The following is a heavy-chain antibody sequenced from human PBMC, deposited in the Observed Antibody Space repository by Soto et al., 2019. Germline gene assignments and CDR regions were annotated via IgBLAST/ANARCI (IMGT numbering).Heavy chain of an antibody. V-gene: IGHV5-51*01. CDR2: MYPGDSDS. Sequence: GEALKICFEGCGYTFTEYWIGSVRQLTGKDLEGMGIMYPGDSDSRYRPSFQGNVNITVDKSTSTAYLQWNTLKASDTAMYYCARRSSKFRYYYYGMDVWGQGTTVSDPS. CDR1: GYTFTEYW. CDR3: ARRSSKFRYYYYGMDV. D-gene: IGHD6-19*01. J-gene: IGHJ6*01.